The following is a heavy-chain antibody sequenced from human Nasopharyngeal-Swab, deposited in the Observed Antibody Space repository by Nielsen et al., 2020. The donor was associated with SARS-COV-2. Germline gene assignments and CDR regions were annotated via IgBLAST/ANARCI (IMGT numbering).Heavy chain of an antibody. CDR1: GYSFTSYW. CDR2: IYPGDSDT. Sequence: GESPKISCQGSGYSFTSYWIAWVRQMPGKGLEWMGIIYPGDSDTRYSPSFQGQVTISADKSINTAFLQWSSLKASDTAMYYCAWKSSGWYGSYDYWGQGTLVTVSS. V-gene: IGHV5-51*01. CDR3: AWKSSGWYGSYDY. D-gene: IGHD6-19*01. J-gene: IGHJ4*02.